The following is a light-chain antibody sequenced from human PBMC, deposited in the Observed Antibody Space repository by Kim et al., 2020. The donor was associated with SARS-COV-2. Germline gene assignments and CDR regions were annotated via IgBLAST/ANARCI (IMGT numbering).Light chain of an antibody. CDR1: KLGDKY. CDR3: QAWDSSTASYV. V-gene: IGLV3-1*01. Sequence: XGQQATITGSGDKLGDKYACWYQRKPGQSPVVVIYQDSKRSSGIPERFSGSNSGNTATLTISGTQAMDEADYYCQAWDSSTASYVFGTGTKVTVL. J-gene: IGLJ1*01. CDR2: QDS.